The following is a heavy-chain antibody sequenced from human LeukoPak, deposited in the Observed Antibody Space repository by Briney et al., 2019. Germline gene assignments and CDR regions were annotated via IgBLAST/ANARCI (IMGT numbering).Heavy chain of an antibody. CDR3: VRDLGGRSGH. CDR2: IKQDGSEK. CDR1: GFSFSSYQ. D-gene: IGHD1-26*01. Sequence: GGSLRLSCAASGFSFSSYQMNWVRQAPGKGLEWVANIKQDGSEKFYVDSVKGRFTISRDNAKNTLYLQMNSLRAEDTAVYYCVRDLGGRSGHWGQGTLVTVSS. V-gene: IGHV3-7*01. J-gene: IGHJ4*02.